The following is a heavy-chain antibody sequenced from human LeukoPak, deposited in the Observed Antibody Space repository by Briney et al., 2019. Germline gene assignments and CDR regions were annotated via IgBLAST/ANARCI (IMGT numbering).Heavy chain of an antibody. CDR1: GYTFTSYG. D-gene: IGHD6-13*01. CDR3: ARAGIAAAGTFRYYYYGMDV. Sequence: GASVKVSCKVSGYTFTSYGISWVRQAPGQGIEWMGWISAYNGNTNYAQKLQGRVTMTTDTSTSTAYMELRSLRSDDTAVYYCARAGIAAAGTFRYYYYGMDVWGQGTTVTVSS. J-gene: IGHJ6*02. V-gene: IGHV1-18*01. CDR2: ISAYNGNT.